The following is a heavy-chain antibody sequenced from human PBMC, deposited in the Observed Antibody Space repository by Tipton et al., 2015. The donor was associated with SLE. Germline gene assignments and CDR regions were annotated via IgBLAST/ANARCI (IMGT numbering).Heavy chain of an antibody. Sequence: VKGRFTISRDNAKNTVYLQMNGLSAEDTAVYYCAFSSSHSFDQWGQGTLVTVSS. J-gene: IGHJ4*02. V-gene: IGHV3-74*01. CDR3: AFSSSHSFDQ. D-gene: IGHD6-13*01.